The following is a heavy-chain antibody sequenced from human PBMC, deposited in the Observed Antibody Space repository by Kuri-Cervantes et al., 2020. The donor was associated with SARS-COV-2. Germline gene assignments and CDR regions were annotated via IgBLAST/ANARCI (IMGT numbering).Heavy chain of an antibody. J-gene: IGHJ6*02. CDR3: ARAGYYYGSGPFYYYYGMDV. D-gene: IGHD3-10*01. V-gene: IGHV4-30-4*01. Sequence: SCTVSGGSISSGDYYWSWIRQPPGKGLEWIGYIYYSGSTYYNPSLKSRVTISVDTSKNQFSLKLSSVTAADTAVYYCARAGYYYGSGPFYYYYGMDVWGQGTTVTVSS. CDR2: IYYSGST. CDR1: GGSISSGDYY.